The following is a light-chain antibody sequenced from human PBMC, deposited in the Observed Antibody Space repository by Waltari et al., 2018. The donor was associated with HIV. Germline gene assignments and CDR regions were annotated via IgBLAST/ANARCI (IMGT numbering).Light chain of an antibody. V-gene: IGLV2-14*01. CDR3: SSFSSSSTPYV. Sequence: QSGLTQPASVSGSPGQPLTISCPGTTTAAGGYNYVSWYQQHPGKAPKLIIYEVSNRPSGVSNRFSGSKSGNTASLTISGLQPEDETDYYCSSFSSSSTPYVFGTGTKVTVL. CDR2: EVS. J-gene: IGLJ1*01. CDR1: TTAAGGYNY.